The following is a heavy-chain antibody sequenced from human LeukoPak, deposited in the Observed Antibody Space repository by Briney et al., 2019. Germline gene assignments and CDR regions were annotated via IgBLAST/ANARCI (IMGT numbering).Heavy chain of an antibody. CDR1: GFTFSSYS. V-gene: IGHV3-21*01. D-gene: IGHD1-1*01. Sequence: GGSLRLSCAASGFTFSSYSMNWVRQAPGKGLEWVSSISSSSSYIYYADSVKGRFTISRDNAENSLSLQMNSLRAEDTAVYYCARGHDDHQYACDIWGHGTLVTVSS. J-gene: IGHJ3*02. CDR3: ARGHDDHQYACDI. CDR2: ISSSSSYI.